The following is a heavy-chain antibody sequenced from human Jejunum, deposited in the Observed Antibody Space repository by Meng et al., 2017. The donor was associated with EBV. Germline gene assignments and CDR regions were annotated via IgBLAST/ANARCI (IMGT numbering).Heavy chain of an antibody. CDR1: GGSFCVHY. CDR3: ARRTGDYVGGY. CDR2: VNFSGIT. D-gene: IGHD2-8*02. Sequence: HGRLQKKAEGLVRVTWKPSGHSVVDGGSFCVHYGSGQGHASGGRFKNIGEVNFSGITNYTPSLKSRVTISVEASKNQFCLRLTSVTAADTAVDDCARRTGDYVGGYWGQGTLVTVSS. J-gene: IGHJ4*02. V-gene: IGHV4-34*01.